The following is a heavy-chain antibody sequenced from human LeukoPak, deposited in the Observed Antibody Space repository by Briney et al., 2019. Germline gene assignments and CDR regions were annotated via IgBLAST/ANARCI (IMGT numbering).Heavy chain of an antibody. D-gene: IGHD3-9*01. Sequence: PGGSLRLSCAASGFTFTSYAMSWVRQAPGKGLEWVSTISGRGGATYYADSVKGRFTISRDNSKNTLYLQMNSLRAEDTAVYYCAKSVGGIGIDILTGYYDHGMDVWGQGTTVTVSS. CDR2: ISGRGGAT. CDR1: GFTFTSYA. J-gene: IGHJ6*02. CDR3: AKSVGGIGIDILTGYYDHGMDV. V-gene: IGHV3-23*01.